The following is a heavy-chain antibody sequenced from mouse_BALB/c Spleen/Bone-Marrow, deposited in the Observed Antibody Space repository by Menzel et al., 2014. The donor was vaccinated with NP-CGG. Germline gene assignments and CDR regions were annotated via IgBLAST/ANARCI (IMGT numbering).Heavy chain of an antibody. J-gene: IGHJ1*01. CDR1: GFSLSRYS. Sequence: VMLVESGPGLVAPSQSLSITCTVSGFSLSRYSVHWVRQPPGKGLEWLGMIWGGGSTDYNSARKSRLSISKDNSKSQVFLKMNSLQTDDTAMYYCARVVATDWYFDVWGAGTTVTVSS. CDR2: IWGGGST. D-gene: IGHD1-1*01. CDR3: ARVVATDWYFDV. V-gene: IGHV2-6-4*01.